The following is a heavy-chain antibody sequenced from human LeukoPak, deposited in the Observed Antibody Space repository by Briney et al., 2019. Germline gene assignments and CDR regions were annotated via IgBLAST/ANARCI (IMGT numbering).Heavy chain of an antibody. CDR3: ARVYVCTSTTYPFDS. CDR2: IHTDGSVT. J-gene: IGHJ4*02. CDR1: GFTLSSYW. Sequence: GGSLRLSCAASGFTLSSYWMHWVRQAPGKGLVWVSRIHTDGSVTTYADSVRGRFNISRDKDKNTLYLQITSLRAEDTAVYYCARVYVCTSTTYPFDSRGQGTLVTVSS. D-gene: IGHD3-16*01. V-gene: IGHV3-74*01.